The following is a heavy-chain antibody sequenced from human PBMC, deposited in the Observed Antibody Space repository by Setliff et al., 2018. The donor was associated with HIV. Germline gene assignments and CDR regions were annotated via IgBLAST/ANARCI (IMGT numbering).Heavy chain of an antibody. CDR2: ISMDGVIQ. CDR1: GFSFSNAA. V-gene: IGHV3-30-3*01. J-gene: IGHJ4*02. D-gene: IGHD6-6*01. CDR3: ARDPIIPRPDYVDY. Sequence: GGSLRLSCAASGFSFSNAAMNWVRQAPGKGLEWVAVISMDGVIQYYADSVKGRFTISRDNSKSTLYLQMNCLRPEDTAVYYCARDPIIPRPDYVDYWGQGTLVTVSS.